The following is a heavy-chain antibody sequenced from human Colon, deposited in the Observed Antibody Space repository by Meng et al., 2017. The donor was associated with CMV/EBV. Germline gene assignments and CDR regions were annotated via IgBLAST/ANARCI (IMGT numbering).Heavy chain of an antibody. V-gene: IGHV4-39*07. CDR1: GGSISNDIYY. D-gene: IGHD2/OR15-2a*01. CDR2: INYSGNT. Sequence: QWQVTQLGQGPVKPSGPLSLTCIVSGGSISNDIYYWGWLRQPPGKGLEWIGSINYSGNTYYNLSLESRVTISIDTSNNHFSLKLTSVTAADTAVYYCARDCCNYRSWFDPWGQGVLVTVSS. CDR3: ARDCCNYRSWFDP. J-gene: IGHJ5*02.